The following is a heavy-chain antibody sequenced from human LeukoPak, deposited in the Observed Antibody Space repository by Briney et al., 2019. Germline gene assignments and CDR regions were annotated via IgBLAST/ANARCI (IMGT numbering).Heavy chain of an antibody. CDR3: AREGGPYRPLDY. V-gene: IGHV4-4*02. CDR2: VHLSGRT. CDR1: GGSISSTNW. J-gene: IGHJ4*02. Sequence: SETLSLTCGASGGSISSTNWWTWVRQPPGEGLEWIGEVHLSGRTNYNPSLESRVTMSVDMSENHISLKLTSVTAADTAVYYCAREGGPYRPLDYSGQGTLVTVSS.